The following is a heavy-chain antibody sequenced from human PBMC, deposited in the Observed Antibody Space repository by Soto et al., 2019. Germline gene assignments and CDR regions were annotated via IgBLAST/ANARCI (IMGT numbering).Heavy chain of an antibody. D-gene: IGHD1-20*01. CDR3: ARSIRGPRRFNGMDV. V-gene: IGHV2-70*13. CDR2: IERDDDDK. CDR1: GFSLTSPGMC. Sequence: ASGPTLVNPTETLTLTCTFSGFSLTSPGMCVSWIRQSPGKALEWLALIERDDDDKYYSTSLKTRLTISKDTRKNQVVLTMANMEPADTATYYCARSIRGPRRFNGMDVWGQGTTVTAP. J-gene: IGHJ6*02.